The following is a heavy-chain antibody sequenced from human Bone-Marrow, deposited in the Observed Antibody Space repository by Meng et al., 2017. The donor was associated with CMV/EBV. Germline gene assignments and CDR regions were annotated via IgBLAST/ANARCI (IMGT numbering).Heavy chain of an antibody. V-gene: IGHV1-2*02. D-gene: IGHD3-3*01. Sequence: ASVKVSCKASGYTFTGYYMHWVRQAPGQGLEWMGWINPNSGGTNYAQKFQGRVTMTRDTSISTVYMELSSLRSEDTAVYYCARAVTIFGVVTLQYYYYGMDVWGQGTTVTVSS. CDR1: GYTFTGYY. J-gene: IGHJ6*02. CDR2: INPNSGGT. CDR3: ARAVTIFGVVTLQYYYYGMDV.